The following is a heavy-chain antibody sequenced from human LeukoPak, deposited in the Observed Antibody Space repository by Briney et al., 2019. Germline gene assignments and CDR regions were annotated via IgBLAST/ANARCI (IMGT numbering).Heavy chain of an antibody. CDR2: IYYSGST. CDR3: AREDRGQLWFSSYYYYMDV. J-gene: IGHJ6*03. Sequence: SETLSLTCTVSGGSISSYYWSWIRQPPGKGLEWIGYIYYSGSTNYNPSLKSRVTISVDTSKNQFSLKLSSVTAADTAVYYCAREDRGQLWFSSYYYYMDVWGKGTTVTVSS. CDR1: GGSISSYY. V-gene: IGHV4-59*01. D-gene: IGHD5-18*01.